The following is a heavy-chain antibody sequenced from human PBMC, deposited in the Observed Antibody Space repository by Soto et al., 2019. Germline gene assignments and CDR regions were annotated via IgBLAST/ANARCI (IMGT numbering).Heavy chain of an antibody. Sequence: SATLSLTCAVYGGSFSGYYWSWIRQPPGKGLEWIGETNHSGSTNYNPSLKSRVTISVDTSKNQFSLKLSSVTAADTAVYYCARVYDFWSGPLDYWGQGTLVTVSS. CDR3: ARVYDFWSGPLDY. D-gene: IGHD3-3*01. CDR2: TNHSGST. CDR1: GGSFSGYY. J-gene: IGHJ4*02. V-gene: IGHV4-34*01.